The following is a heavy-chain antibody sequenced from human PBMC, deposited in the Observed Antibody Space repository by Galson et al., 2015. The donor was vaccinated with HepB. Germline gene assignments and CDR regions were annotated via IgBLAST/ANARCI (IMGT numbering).Heavy chain of an antibody. J-gene: IGHJ4*02. CDR2: LWYDGSNR. D-gene: IGHD2-2*01. CDR1: GFTFSNYG. Sequence: SLRLSCAASGFTFSNYGMHWVRQAPGKGLEWVAVLWYDGSNRYYVDSVKGRFTISRDNSKNTLYLQMTSLRAKDTAVYYCARGPSVYCTRATCYREGSFDYWGQGTLVTVSS. V-gene: IGHV3-33*01. CDR3: ARGPSVYCTRATCYREGSFDY.